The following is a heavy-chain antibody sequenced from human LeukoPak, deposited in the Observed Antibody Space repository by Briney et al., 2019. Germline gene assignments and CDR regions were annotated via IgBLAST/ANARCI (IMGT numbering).Heavy chain of an antibody. CDR3: ARGGRSSELV. Sequence: GGSLRLSCAASGFIVSSVYMSWVRQSPGEGLECVSIIYSTGDTYYADSVKGRFTISRDVSKNTVYLQMNSLRAEDTAVYYCARGGRSSELVWGQGTRVTVSS. J-gene: IGHJ4*02. V-gene: IGHV3-53*01. D-gene: IGHD6-6*01. CDR1: GFIVSSVY. CDR2: IYSTGDT.